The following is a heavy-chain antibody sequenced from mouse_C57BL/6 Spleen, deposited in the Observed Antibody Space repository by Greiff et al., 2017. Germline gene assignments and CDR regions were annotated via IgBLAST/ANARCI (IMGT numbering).Heavy chain of an antibody. CDR3: ARAVYDYDVGYYAMDY. D-gene: IGHD2-4*01. Sequence: QVQLQQSGAELVRPGTSVKVSCKASGYAFTNYLIEWVKQRPGQGLEWIGVINPGSGGTNYNEKFKGKATLTADKTSSTAYMQLSSLTSEDSAVYFCARAVYDYDVGYYAMDYWGQGTSVTVSS. J-gene: IGHJ4*01. CDR2: INPGSGGT. CDR1: GYAFTNYL. V-gene: IGHV1-54*01.